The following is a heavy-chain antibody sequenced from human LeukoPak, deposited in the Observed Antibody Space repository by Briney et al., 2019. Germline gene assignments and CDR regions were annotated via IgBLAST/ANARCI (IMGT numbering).Heavy chain of an antibody. Sequence: ASVKVSCKASGGTFSSYAISWVRQAPGQGLEWMGRIIPILGIANYAQKFQGRVTITADKSTSTAYMELSSLRSEDTAVYYCARGYYVWGSYRLGRSEGTDDAFDIWGQGTMVTVSS. CDR3: ARGYYVWGSYRLGRSEGTDDAFDI. CDR2: IIPILGIA. J-gene: IGHJ3*02. V-gene: IGHV1-69*04. D-gene: IGHD3-16*02. CDR1: GGTFSSYA.